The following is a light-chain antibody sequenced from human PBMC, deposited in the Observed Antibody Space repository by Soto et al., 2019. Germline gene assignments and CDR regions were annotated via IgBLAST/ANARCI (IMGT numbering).Light chain of an antibody. CDR3: RSHTASSPFEVV. J-gene: IGLJ2*01. V-gene: IGLV2-18*02. CDR1: SSDVGGYNR. Sequence: QSALTQPPSVSGSPGQSVTISCTGTSSDVGGYNRVSWYQQSPGTAPKLMIFEVGHRPSGVPDRFSGSQSGNTASLTISGLPDQDEAGYYCRSHTASSPFEVVFGGGTKLTVL. CDR2: EVG.